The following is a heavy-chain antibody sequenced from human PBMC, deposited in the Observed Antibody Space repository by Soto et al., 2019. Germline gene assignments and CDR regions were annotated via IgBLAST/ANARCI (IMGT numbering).Heavy chain of an antibody. V-gene: IGHV1-3*01. CDR1: GYTVTDYA. J-gene: IGHJ1*01. D-gene: IGHD6-19*01. CDR3: ARGHSGWYYLGDN. CDR2: ITPGNSKT. Sequence: GAPVEVSCKASGYTVTDYAIYWVRQAPGQSLEWMGWITPGNSKTRYGEKFQDRVTITWDTSATTAYMEVSSLRSEDTAVYYCARGHSGWYYLGDNWAQGTLVPVSP.